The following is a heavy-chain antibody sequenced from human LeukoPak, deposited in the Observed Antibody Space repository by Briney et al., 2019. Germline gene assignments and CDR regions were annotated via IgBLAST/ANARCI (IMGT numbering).Heavy chain of an antibody. D-gene: IGHD3-3*01. CDR1: GFTFSSYW. Sequence: GGSLRLSCAASGFTFSSYWMSWVRQAPGKGLEWVANIKQDGSEKYYVDSVKGRFTISRDNAKNSLYLQMNSLRAEGTAVYYCARGILDDFWSGYLYYYYYMDVWGKGTTVTVSS. CDR3: ARGILDDFWSGYLYYYYYMDV. J-gene: IGHJ6*03. CDR2: IKQDGSEK. V-gene: IGHV3-7*01.